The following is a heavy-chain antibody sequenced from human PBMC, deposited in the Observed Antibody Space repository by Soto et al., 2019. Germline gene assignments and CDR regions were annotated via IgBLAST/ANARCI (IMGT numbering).Heavy chain of an antibody. V-gene: IGHV2-26*01. CDR1: GFSLSNARMG. Sequence: QVTLKESGPVLVKPTETLTLTCTVSGFSLSNARMGVSWIRQPPGKALEWLAHIFSNDEKSYSTSLKSRLTISKDTSKSQVVLTMSNMDPVDTATYYCARTSSSCSLGYYYYGMDVWGQGTTVTVSS. J-gene: IGHJ6*02. D-gene: IGHD6-13*01. CDR2: IFSNDEK. CDR3: ARTSSSCSLGYYYYGMDV.